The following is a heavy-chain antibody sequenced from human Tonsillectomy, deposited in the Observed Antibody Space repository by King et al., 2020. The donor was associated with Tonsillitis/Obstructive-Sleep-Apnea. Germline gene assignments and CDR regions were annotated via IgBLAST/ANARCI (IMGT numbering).Heavy chain of an antibody. V-gene: IGHV1-18*01. J-gene: IGHJ6*02. CDR1: GYTFTSYD. D-gene: IGHD5-12*01. Sequence: QLVQSGAEVKKPGASVKVSCKASGYTFTSYDISWVRQAPGQGLEWMGWISAYNGNTNYAQKLQGRVTMTTDTSTSTAYMELRSLRSDDTAVYYCARDPWDNGNDGYYYYGMDVWGQGTTVTVSS. CDR2: ISAYNGNT. CDR3: ARDPWDNGNDGYYYYGMDV.